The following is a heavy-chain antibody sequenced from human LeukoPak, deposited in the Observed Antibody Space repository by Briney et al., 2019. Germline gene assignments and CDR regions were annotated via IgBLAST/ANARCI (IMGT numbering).Heavy chain of an antibody. CDR1: GFPVETNA. J-gene: IGHJ4*02. CDR2: IGNTET. CDR3: AKDWIQFNRVFDCFDS. V-gene: IGHV3-23*01. D-gene: IGHD5-18*01. Sequence: GGSLRLSCATSGFPVETNAMSWVRQAPGKGLEWVATIGNTETFYADSVTGRFTISRDNSKNTVNLQMNRLRVEDTAIYYCAKDWIQFNRVFDCFDSWGQGTLVTVSS.